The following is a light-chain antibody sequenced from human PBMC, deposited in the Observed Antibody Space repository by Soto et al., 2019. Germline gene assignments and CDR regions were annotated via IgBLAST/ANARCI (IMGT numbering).Light chain of an antibody. V-gene: IGKV3-15*01. CDR1: QSISSN. Sequence: EIKMTQSPATLSVSPGDRATFSCRASQSISSNLAWYQQKPGQAPRLLIYGASTRATGIPARFSGSGSGTEFTLTISSVQSEDFAVYCCQQYYNWYTFGQGTKLEIK. CDR2: GAS. J-gene: IGKJ2*01. CDR3: QQYYNWYT.